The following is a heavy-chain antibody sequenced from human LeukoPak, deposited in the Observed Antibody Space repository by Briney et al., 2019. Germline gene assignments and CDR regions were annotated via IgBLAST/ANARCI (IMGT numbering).Heavy chain of an antibody. CDR1: GFTFSRFA. J-gene: IGHJ4*02. CDR3: ARASYVGFEYNFDY. V-gene: IGHV3-48*04. CDR2: ISSSSSTI. D-gene: IGHD3-10*01. Sequence: GGSLRLSCEASGFTFSRFAMNWVRQAPRKGLEWVSYISSSSSTIYYADSVKGRFTISRDNAKNSLYLQMNSLRAEDTAVYYCARASYVGFEYNFDYWGQGTLVTVSS.